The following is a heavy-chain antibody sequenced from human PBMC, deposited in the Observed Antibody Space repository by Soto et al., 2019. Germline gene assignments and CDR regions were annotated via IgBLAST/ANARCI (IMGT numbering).Heavy chain of an antibody. D-gene: IGHD3-22*01. CDR2: ISAYNGNT. CDR3: AGSGYYYQDDAFDI. Sequence: GAAVKVSCKASGYTFTSYGISWVRQAPGQGLEWMGWISAYNGNTNYAQKLQGRVTMTTDTSTSTAYMELRSLRSDDTAVYYCAGSGYYYQDDAFDIWGQGTMVTVSS. V-gene: IGHV1-18*01. CDR1: GYTFTSYG. J-gene: IGHJ3*02.